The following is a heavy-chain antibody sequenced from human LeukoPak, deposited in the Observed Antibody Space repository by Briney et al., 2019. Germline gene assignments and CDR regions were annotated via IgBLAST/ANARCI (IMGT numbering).Heavy chain of an antibody. CDR1: GFTFSGHW. D-gene: IGHD3-3*01. V-gene: IGHV3-7*01. Sequence: PGGSLRLSCAASGFTFSGHWMSWVRQAPGKELEWVANINQGGSGKYYVDSVKGRFTISRDNAKNSLYLQMNSLRAEDTAVYYCARAPPAGYDFWSGYYDYWGQGTLVTVSS. J-gene: IGHJ4*02. CDR2: INQGGSGK. CDR3: ARAPPAGYDFWSGYYDY.